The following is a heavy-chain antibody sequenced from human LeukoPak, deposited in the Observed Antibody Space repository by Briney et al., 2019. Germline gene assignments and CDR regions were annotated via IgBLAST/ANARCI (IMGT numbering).Heavy chain of an antibody. CDR2: ISYDGSNT. CDR1: GFTLSSYA. D-gene: IGHD7-27*01. CDR3: ARDIALGRIEY. J-gene: IGHJ4*02. V-gene: IGHV3-30-3*01. Sequence: PGRSLRLSCADSGFTLSSYAVHWVRQGPGKGLDWVAYISYDGSNTYYADSVKGRFTISRDNSKNTLSLEMNSLRVEDTAVYYCARDIALGRIEYWGQGTLVTVSS.